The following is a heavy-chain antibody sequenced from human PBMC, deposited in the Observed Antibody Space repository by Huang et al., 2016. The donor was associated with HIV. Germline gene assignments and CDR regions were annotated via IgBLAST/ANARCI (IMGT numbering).Heavy chain of an antibody. CDR3: VRGPRYVSADWYARLRNYWFFDL. CDR1: GGSFTNYY. Sequence: QQQLQQWGAGLLKPSETLSLTCAVYGGSFTNYYWGWLRQPPGKGREGIGAVNNGGRRKDSPALKRRVTISLDTSKNQVSLKLTSVSAADTAVYDCVRGPRYVSADWYARLRNYWFFDLWGRGSLVSVSS. V-gene: IGHV4-34*01. D-gene: IGHD3-9*01. J-gene: IGHJ2*01. CDR2: VNNGGRR.